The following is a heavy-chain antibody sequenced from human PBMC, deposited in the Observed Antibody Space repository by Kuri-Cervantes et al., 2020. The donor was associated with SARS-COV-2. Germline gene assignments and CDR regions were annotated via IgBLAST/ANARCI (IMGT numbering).Heavy chain of an antibody. CDR2: ISSSGGIYM. CDR1: GFTFSDYY. Sequence: GGSLRLSCAASGFTFSDYYMSWIRQAPGKGLEWVSYISSSGGIYMQYADSVKGRFTISRDDSNNTAYLQMNSLKTEDTAVYYCGSSVLRFFDQYGDYWGRGTLVTVSS. J-gene: IGHJ4*02. CDR3: GSSVLRFFDQYGDY. D-gene: IGHD3-9*01. V-gene: IGHV3-11*01.